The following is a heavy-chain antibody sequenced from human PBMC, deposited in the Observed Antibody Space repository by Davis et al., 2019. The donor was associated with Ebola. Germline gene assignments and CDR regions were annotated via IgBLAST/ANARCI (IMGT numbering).Heavy chain of an antibody. CDR1: GYSIGSGYH. D-gene: IGHD2-21*02. Sequence: PSETLSLTCAVSGYSIGSGYHWGWIRQPPGRGLEWIGNRYHGTDASYNPALRSRVTISLDTSKNQFSLKLNSVTAADTAVYYCVNDGGHGGDSDYWGQGILVTVSS. V-gene: IGHV4-38-2*01. CDR3: VNDGGHGGDSDY. J-gene: IGHJ4*02. CDR2: RYHGTDA.